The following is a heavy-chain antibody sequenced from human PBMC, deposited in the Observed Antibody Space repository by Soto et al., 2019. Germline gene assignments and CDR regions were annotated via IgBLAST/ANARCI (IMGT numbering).Heavy chain of an antibody. V-gene: IGHV1-69*13. Sequence: RASVKVSCKASGGTFSSYAISWVRQAPGQGLEWMGGIIPIFGTANYAQKFQGRVTITADESTSTAYMELSSLRSEDTAVYYCARDGRGYSYGARLNYWGQGTLVTVSS. CDR1: GGTFSSYA. CDR3: ARDGRGYSYGARLNY. D-gene: IGHD5-18*01. J-gene: IGHJ4*02. CDR2: IIPIFGTA.